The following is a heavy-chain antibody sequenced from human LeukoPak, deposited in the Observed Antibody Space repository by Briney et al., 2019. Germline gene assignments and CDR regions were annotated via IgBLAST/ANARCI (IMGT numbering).Heavy chain of an antibody. CDR3: AKDYIVGATSAFDI. CDR2: ISWNSGSI. CDR1: GFTFYDYA. J-gene: IGHJ3*02. V-gene: IGHV3-9*01. Sequence: GRSLRLSCAASGFTFYDYAMHWVRHAPGKGLEGVSGISWNSGSIGYADSVKGRFTISRDNAKNSLYLQMNSLRAEDTALYYCAKDYIVGATSAFDIWGQGTMVTVSS. D-gene: IGHD1-26*01.